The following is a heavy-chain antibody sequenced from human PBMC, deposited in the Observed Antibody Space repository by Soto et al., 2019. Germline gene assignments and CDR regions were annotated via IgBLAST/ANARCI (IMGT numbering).Heavy chain of an antibody. CDR1: GGSISSGGYY. CDR3: ARFTNNWNYPWFDP. V-gene: IGHV4-31*03. J-gene: IGHJ5*02. D-gene: IGHD1-7*01. CDR2: IYYSGST. Sequence: SETLSLTCTVSGGSISSGGYYWSWIRQHPGKGLEWIGYIYYSGSTYYNPSLKSRVTISVDTSKNQFSLKLSSVTAADTAVYYCARFTNNWNYPWFDPWGQGTLVTVSS.